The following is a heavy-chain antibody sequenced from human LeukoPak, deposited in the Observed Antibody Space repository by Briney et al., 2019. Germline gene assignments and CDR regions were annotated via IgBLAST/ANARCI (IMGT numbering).Heavy chain of an antibody. CDR2: IYYSGST. D-gene: IGHD6-6*01. V-gene: IGHV4-59*08. J-gene: IGHJ4*02. CDR1: GGSISSYY. Sequence: SETLSLTCTVSGGSISSYYWSWIRQPPGKGLEWIGYIYYSGSTNYNPSLKSRVTISVDTSKNQFSLKLSSVTAADTAVYYCARLKGIIAALDYWGQGTLVTVSS. CDR3: ARLKGIIAALDY.